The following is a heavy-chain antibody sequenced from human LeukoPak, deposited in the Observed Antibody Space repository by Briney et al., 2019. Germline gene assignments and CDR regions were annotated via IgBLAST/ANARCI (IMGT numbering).Heavy chain of an antibody. J-gene: IGHJ6*02. Sequence: GGSLRLSCAASGFTFSSYSMNWVRQAPRKGLDWVSSISSSSSYIYYADSVKGGFTISRDNAKNSLYLQMNSMRAEDTAVYYCVRVVPAANYYYYGMDVWGQGTTVTVSS. D-gene: IGHD2-2*01. CDR1: GFTFSSYS. CDR2: ISSSSSYI. V-gene: IGHV3-21*01. CDR3: VRVVPAANYYYYGMDV.